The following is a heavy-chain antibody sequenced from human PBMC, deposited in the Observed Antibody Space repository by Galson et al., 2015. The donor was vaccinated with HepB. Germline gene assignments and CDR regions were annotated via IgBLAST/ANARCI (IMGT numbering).Heavy chain of an antibody. D-gene: IGHD6-6*01. CDR3: ARGLGFNPGLPFYGMDV. CDR1: GFTFSSYV. V-gene: IGHV3-23*01. CDR2: ISGSGIST. J-gene: IGHJ6*02. Sequence: SLRLSCAGSGFTFSSYVMTWVRQAPGKGLEWVSGISGSGISTYYADSVKGRFTISRDNSKNTLYLQMNSLRAEDTAVYYCARGLGFNPGLPFYGMDVWGQGTTVTVSS.